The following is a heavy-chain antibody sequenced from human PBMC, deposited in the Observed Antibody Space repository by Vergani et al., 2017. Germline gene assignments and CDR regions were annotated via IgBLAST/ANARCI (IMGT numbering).Heavy chain of an antibody. CDR3: ARIDGIFGVAKNWFDP. CDR2: IFSNDEK. CDR1: GFSLSNARMG. Sequence: QVTLKESGPVLVKPTETLTLTCTVSGFSLSNARMGVSWLRQPPGKALEWLANIFSNDEKSYRTSLKSRLTISKDTSKSQVVLTMTNMDPVDTATYYCARIDGIFGVAKNWFDPWGQGTLVTVSS. D-gene: IGHD3-3*01. V-gene: IGHV2-26*01. J-gene: IGHJ5*02.